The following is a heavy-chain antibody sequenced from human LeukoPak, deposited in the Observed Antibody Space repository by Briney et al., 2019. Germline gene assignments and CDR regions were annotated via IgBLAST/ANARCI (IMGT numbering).Heavy chain of an antibody. Sequence: GSLRLSCAASGFTFSSYWMSWVRQAPGKGLEWVANIKQDGSEKYYVDSVKGRFTISRDNAKNSLYLQMNSLRAEDTAVYYCARALVLRYFDWLSPGMGAFDIWGQGTMVTVSS. CDR2: IKQDGSEK. CDR3: ARALVLRYFDWLSPGMGAFDI. J-gene: IGHJ3*02. CDR1: GFTFSSYW. D-gene: IGHD3-9*01. V-gene: IGHV3-7*03.